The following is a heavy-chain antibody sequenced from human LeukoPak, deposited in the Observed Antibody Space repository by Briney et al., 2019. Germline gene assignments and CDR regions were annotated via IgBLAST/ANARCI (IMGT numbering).Heavy chain of an antibody. CDR3: ARGRAFDY. CDR2: ISYDGSNQ. J-gene: IGHJ4*02. Sequence: GGSLRLSCVASGFTFSNFAMHWVRQAPGKGLEWVALISYDGSNQYYADSVKGRFTISRDNSKNTLYLQMNSPRAEDTAVYYCARGRAFDYWGQGTLVTVSS. CDR1: GFTFSNFA. V-gene: IGHV3-30-3*01.